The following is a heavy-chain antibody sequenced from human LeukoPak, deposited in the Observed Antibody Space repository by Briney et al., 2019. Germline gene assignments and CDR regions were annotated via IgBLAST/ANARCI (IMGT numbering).Heavy chain of an antibody. CDR1: GGSISSGSYY. CDR3: ARVSLGHYYDSLGRRALYYFDY. CDR2: IYTSGST. J-gene: IGHJ4*02. D-gene: IGHD3-22*01. V-gene: IGHV4-61*02. Sequence: TSSETLSLTCTVSGGSISSGSYYWSWIRQPAGKGLEWIGRIYTSGSTNYNPSLKSRVTISVDTSKNQFSLKLSSVTAADTAVYYCARVSLGHYYDSLGRRALYYFDYWGQGTLVTVSS.